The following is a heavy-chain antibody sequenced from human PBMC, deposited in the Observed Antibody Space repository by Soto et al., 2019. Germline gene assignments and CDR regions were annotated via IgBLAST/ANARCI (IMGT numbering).Heavy chain of an antibody. CDR2: IIPIFGTA. V-gene: IGHV1-69*06. Sequence: QVQLVQSGAEVKKPGSSVKVSCKASGGTFSSYAISWVRQAPGQGLEWMGGIIPIFGTANYAQKFQGRVTITAEKSTSTAYMELSSLRSEDTAVYYCANDYGDYAGNYYYGMDVWGQGPTVTVSS. CDR3: ANDYGDYAGNYYYGMDV. D-gene: IGHD4-17*01. CDR1: GGTFSSYA. J-gene: IGHJ6*02.